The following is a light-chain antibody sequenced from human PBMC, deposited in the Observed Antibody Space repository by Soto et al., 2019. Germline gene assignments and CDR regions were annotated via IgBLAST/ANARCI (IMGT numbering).Light chain of an antibody. Sequence: EVVLTQSPCTLSLSPGDRATLSCRASQSVISDYLAWYQQKPGQAPRLLIYGASGRATGIPDRFSGSGSGTDFTLTISRLEPEDFAVYYCQQYGSSPRTFGQGTKVDIK. CDR2: GAS. V-gene: IGKV3-20*01. CDR1: QSVISDY. J-gene: IGKJ1*01. CDR3: QQYGSSPRT.